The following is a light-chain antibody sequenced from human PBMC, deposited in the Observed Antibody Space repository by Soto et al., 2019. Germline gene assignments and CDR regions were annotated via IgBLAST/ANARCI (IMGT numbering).Light chain of an antibody. J-gene: IGKJ2*01. CDR2: AAS. V-gene: IGKV1-39*01. Sequence: DIQMTQSPSSLSASVGDRVTITCRASQSISSYLNWYQQKPGKAPKLLIYAASSVQSGVPSRFSGSGSGTDFNLTISSLQPEDCATYYCQQSYSTPRTFGQGTQLEIK. CDR3: QQSYSTPRT. CDR1: QSISSY.